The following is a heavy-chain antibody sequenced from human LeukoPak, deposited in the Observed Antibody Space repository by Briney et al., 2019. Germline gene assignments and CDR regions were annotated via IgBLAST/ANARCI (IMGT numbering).Heavy chain of an antibody. CDR2: IYYSGST. J-gene: IGHJ4*02. V-gene: IGHV4-39*07. CDR1: GGSISSSSYY. CDR3: ARGLIAVAGKLRRTPAKIDY. Sequence: PSETLSLTCTVSGGSISSSSYYWGWIRQPPGKGLEWIGSIYYSGSTYYNPSLKSRVTISVDTSKNQFSLKLSSVTAADTAVYYCARGLIAVAGKLRRTPAKIDYWGQGTLVTVSS. D-gene: IGHD6-19*01.